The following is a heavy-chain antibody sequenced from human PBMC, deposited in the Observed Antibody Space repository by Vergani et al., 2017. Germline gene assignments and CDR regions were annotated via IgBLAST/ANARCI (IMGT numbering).Heavy chain of an antibody. J-gene: IGHJ4*02. CDR3: AHVDYGSGSYFFDY. CDR1: GFSLSTSGVG. CDR2: IYWNDDK. Sequence: QITLKESGPTLVKPTQTLTLTCTFSGFSLSTSGVGVGWIRQPPGKALEWLALIYWNDDKRYSPSLKSRLTITTDTSKNQVVLTMTNMDPVDTATYYCAHVDYGSGSYFFDYWGQGTLVTVSS. V-gene: IGHV2-5*01. D-gene: IGHD3-10*01.